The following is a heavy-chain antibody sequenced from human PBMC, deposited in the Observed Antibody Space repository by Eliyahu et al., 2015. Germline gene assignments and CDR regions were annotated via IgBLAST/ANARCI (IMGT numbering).Heavy chain of an antibody. CDR2: ISAYNGNT. CDR1: GYTFTSYG. Sequence: EVKKPGASVKVSCKASGYTFTSYGISWVRQAPGQGLEWMGWISAYNGNTNYAQKLQGRVTMTTDTSTSTAYMELRSLRSDDTAVYYCARDPSPYDILTGSPYNWFDPWGQGTLVTVSS. V-gene: IGHV1-18*04. J-gene: IGHJ5*02. D-gene: IGHD3-9*01. CDR3: ARDPSPYDILTGSPYNWFDP.